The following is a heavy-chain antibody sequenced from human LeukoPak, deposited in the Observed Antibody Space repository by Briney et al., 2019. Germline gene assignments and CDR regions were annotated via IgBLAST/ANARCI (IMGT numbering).Heavy chain of an antibody. D-gene: IGHD2-15*01. J-gene: IGHJ6*02. CDR2: IHPNSGST. V-gene: IGHV1-2*02. Sequence: ASVKVSCKASGYTFTAYYMHWVRQAPGQGLEWMGWIHPNSGSTNYAQKFQGRVTMTRDTSISTAYMELSRLRSDGTAVYYCASCGGGSCYGEYNYYGMDVWGQGTTVTVSS. CDR3: ASCGGGSCYGEYNYYGMDV. CDR1: GYTFTAYY.